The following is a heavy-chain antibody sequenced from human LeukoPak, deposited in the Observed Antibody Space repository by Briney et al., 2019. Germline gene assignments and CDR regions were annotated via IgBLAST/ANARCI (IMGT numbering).Heavy chain of an antibody. CDR2: IYSGGST. Sequence: GGSLRLSCAASGFTVSSNSMTWVRQAPGKGLEWVSVIYSGGSTYYTDSVKGRFTISRDISMNTLYLQMNSLRAEDTAVYYCARDEPSPDSTDLDFWGQGTLVTVSS. D-gene: IGHD2/OR15-2a*01. CDR3: ARDEPSPDSTDLDF. J-gene: IGHJ4*02. V-gene: IGHV3-66*01. CDR1: GFTVSSNS.